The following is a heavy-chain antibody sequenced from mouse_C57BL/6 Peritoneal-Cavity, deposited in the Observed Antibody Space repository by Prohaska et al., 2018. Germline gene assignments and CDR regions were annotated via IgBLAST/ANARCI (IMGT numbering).Heavy chain of an antibody. J-gene: IGHJ4*01. Sequence: QLHQSGAVLVLPGASVKMSCKASGYTFTSYTMHWVKQMPGQGLEWIGYINPSSGYTKYNQKFKDKATLTADKSSSTAYMQLSSLTSEDSAVYYCASTTVVAYYYAMDYWGQGTSVTVSS. CDR3: ASTTVVAYYYAMDY. D-gene: IGHD1-1*01. CDR2: INPSSGYT. V-gene: IGHV1-4*01. CDR1: GYTFTSYT.